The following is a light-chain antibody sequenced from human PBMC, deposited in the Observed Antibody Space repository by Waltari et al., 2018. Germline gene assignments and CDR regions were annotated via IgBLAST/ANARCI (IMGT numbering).Light chain of an antibody. J-gene: IGLJ1*01. V-gene: IGLV1-44*01. Sequence: QSVLTQPPSASGTPGRRATISCSGSMSNIQGDILSWLQHLPGRPPTLLIYNNNQRPAGVPTRFSASKSGTSASLAISGLQSEDEADYYCAAWADSLSGYVFGTGTKVTVL. CDR3: AAWADSLSGYV. CDR1: MSNIQGDI. CDR2: NNN.